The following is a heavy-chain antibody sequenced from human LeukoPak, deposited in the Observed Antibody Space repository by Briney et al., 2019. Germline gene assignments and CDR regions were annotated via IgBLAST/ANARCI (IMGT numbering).Heavy chain of an antibody. D-gene: IGHD4-17*01. CDR1: GVAFGRYS. Sequence: PGGSLSLSCAASGVAFGRYSMIWIRQAPGKGPEWVASITFNSRYIYYADAVKGRFTISRDNAKRSLFLQMNNLRVEDTAVYYCARDPSLSSNFGVYAANWGQGTLVTVPS. CDR2: ITFNSRYI. V-gene: IGHV3-21*03. J-gene: IGHJ4*02. CDR3: ARDPSLSSNFGVYAAN.